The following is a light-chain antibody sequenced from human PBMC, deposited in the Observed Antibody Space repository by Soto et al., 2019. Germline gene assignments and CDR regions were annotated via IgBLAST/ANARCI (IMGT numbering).Light chain of an antibody. CDR2: GAS. Sequence: EIVLTQSPGTLSLSPGERATLSCRASQSVSSSYLAWYQQKPGQAPRLLIYGASSRATGIPDRFSGSGSGTDFTLTISRLEPEDFAVYYCQQYDGTFGQGTKLEIK. CDR3: QQYDGT. CDR1: QSVSSSY. V-gene: IGKV3-20*01. J-gene: IGKJ2*01.